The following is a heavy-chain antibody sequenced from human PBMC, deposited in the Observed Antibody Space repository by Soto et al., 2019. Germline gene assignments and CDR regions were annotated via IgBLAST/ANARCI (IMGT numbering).Heavy chain of an antibody. J-gene: IGHJ6*04. CDR2: IYPGDSDT. D-gene: IGHD4-4*01. Sequence: GQSLQSSEEGSVGSLSSSRSGRVRQKPGKGLEWMGIIYPGDSDTRYSPSFQGQVTISADKSISTAYLQWSSLKASDTAMYYCARHEVVDTVTPAVWGKRTTVPVTS. CDR1: VGSLSSSR. V-gene: IGHV5-51*01. CDR3: ARHEVVDTVTPAV.